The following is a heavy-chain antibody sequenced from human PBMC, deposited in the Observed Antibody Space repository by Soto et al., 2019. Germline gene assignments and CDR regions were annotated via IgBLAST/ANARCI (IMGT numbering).Heavy chain of an antibody. V-gene: IGHV1-18*04. D-gene: IGHD1-7*01. CDR2: LNTGDGNT. CDR3: ARGENSGSARDVFDH. Sequence: QVLLVQSGAEVKKPGASVKVSCKASGYSFSTYGVSWVRQAPGQGLEWMGWLNTGDGNTAYAQKLQGRIPLTTDTSSTAAYMELRSLRSDDTAIYYFARGENSGSARDVFDHWGQGNLVTVSS. J-gene: IGHJ4*02. CDR1: GYSFSTYG.